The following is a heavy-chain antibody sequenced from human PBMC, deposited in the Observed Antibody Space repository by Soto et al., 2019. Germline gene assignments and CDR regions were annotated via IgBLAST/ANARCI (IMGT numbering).Heavy chain of an antibody. V-gene: IGHV4-59*02. J-gene: IGHJ2*01. CDR2: IYYSGST. Sequence: QVQLQESGPGLVKPSETLSLTCTVSGDSVSSGYWSWIRQPPGKGLEYIGYIYYSGSTNYNPSLKRRVTISVDTSKNQFSLRLSSVTAADTAVYYCAKTYYDFWSGSKYWYFDLWGRGTLLTVSS. D-gene: IGHD3-3*01. CDR3: AKTYYDFWSGSKYWYFDL. CDR1: GDSVSSGY.